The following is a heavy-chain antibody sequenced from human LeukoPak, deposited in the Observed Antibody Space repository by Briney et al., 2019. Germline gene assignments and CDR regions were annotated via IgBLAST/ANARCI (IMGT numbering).Heavy chain of an antibody. CDR3: AKDRYYDSSGYQYFDY. J-gene: IGHJ4*02. CDR1: GFTFSSYG. V-gene: IGHV3-33*06. D-gene: IGHD3-22*01. CDR2: IWYDGSNK. Sequence: GGSLRLSCAASGFTFSSYGMHWVRQAPGKGLEWVAVIWYDGSNKYYADSVKGRFTISRDNSENTLYLQMNSLRAEDTAVYYCAKDRYYDSSGYQYFDYWGQGTLVTVSS.